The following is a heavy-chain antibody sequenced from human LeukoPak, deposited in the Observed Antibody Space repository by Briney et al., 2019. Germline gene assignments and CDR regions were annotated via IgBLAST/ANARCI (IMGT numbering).Heavy chain of an antibody. J-gene: IGHJ5*02. Sequence: GGSLRLSCAASGFTFSSYSMNWVRQAPGKGLEWVSYISSSGSTIYYADSVKGRFTISGDNAKNSLYLQMNSLRDEDTAVYYCVRDRSGWYGNWFDPWGQGTLVTVSS. V-gene: IGHV3-48*02. CDR2: ISSSGSTI. CDR1: GFTFSSYS. CDR3: VRDRSGWYGNWFDP. D-gene: IGHD6-19*01.